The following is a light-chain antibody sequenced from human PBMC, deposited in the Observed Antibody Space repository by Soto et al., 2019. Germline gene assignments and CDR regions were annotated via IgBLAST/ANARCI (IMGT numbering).Light chain of an antibody. Sequence: QSVLTQPASVSGSPGQSITISCTGTSSDVGGYNYVSWYQQYPGRVPKLLIYKVSNRPSGISNRFPGSKSGNTASLTISGLQAQDEAEYFFTSPTPGSLYVFGSGTKVTVL. CDR1: SSDVGGYNY. J-gene: IGLJ1*01. V-gene: IGLV2-14*01. CDR2: KVS. CDR3: TSPTPGSLYV.